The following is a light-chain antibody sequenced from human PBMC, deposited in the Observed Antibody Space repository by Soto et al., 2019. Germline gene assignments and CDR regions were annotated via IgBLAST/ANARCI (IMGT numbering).Light chain of an antibody. CDR2: GNS. Sequence: QSVLTQPPSVSGAPGQRVTISCTGSSSNIGAGYDVHWYQQLPGTAPKLLLYGNSNRPSGVPDRFSGSKSGTSASLAITGIQAEDEADYYCQSYDSSLSGRRGVFGTGTKLTVL. V-gene: IGLV1-40*01. CDR1: SSNIGAGYD. J-gene: IGLJ1*01. CDR3: QSYDSSLSGRRGV.